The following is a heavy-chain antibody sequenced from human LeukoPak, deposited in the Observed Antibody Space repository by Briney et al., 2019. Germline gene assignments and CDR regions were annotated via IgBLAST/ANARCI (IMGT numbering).Heavy chain of an antibody. CDR2: INHSGST. J-gene: IGHJ3*02. CDR1: GGSFSGYY. Sequence: SETLSLTCAVYGGSFSGYYWSWIRQPPGKGLEWIGEINHSGSTNYNPSLKSRVTISVDTSKNQFSLKLSSVTAADTAVYYCARFLRGATNALEIWGQGTMVTVSS. CDR3: ARFLRGATNALEI. V-gene: IGHV4-34*01. D-gene: IGHD1-26*01.